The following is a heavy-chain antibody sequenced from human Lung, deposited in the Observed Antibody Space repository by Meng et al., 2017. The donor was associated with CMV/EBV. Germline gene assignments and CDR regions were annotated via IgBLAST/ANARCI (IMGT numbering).Heavy chain of an antibody. D-gene: IGHD1-26*01. Sequence: CAASGFTFSDYYMTWIRQAPGKGLEWVSYISSSGSITKYLGSLKGRFTISRDNAKNSLFLQMNSLTVEDTAVYYCARDSSAVHNWLDSWGQGTLVTVSS. CDR2: ISSSGSIT. CDR1: GFTFSDYY. CDR3: ARDSSAVHNWLDS. V-gene: IGHV3-11*04. J-gene: IGHJ5*01.